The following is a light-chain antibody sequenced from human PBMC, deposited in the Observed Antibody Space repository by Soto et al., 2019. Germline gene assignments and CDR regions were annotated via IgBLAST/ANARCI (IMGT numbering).Light chain of an antibody. J-gene: IGLJ2*01. CDR3: LLSYSDAVV. Sequence: QAVVTQEPSLTVSPGGTVTLTCGSTTVPVTSGHYPYWFQHKPGQAPRVLIYDTNYKHSRTPARFSGSLLGGKAALTLSGAQPEDEADYYCLLSYSDAVVFGGGTKLTVL. CDR2: DTN. V-gene: IGLV7-46*01. CDR1: TVPVTSGHY.